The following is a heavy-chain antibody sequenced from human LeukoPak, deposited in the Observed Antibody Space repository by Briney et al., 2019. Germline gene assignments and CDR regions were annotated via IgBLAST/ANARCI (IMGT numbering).Heavy chain of an antibody. Sequence: GGSLRLSCTASGFTLGDYAMSWVRQAPGKGLEWVGFIRSKAYGGTTEYAASVKGRFTISRDDSKSIAYLQMNSLKTEDTAVYYCSRVRSWFGFGDYWGQGTLVTVSS. CDR1: GFTLGDYA. V-gene: IGHV3-49*04. CDR2: IRSKAYGGTT. CDR3: SRVRSWFGFGDY. D-gene: IGHD3-10*01. J-gene: IGHJ4*02.